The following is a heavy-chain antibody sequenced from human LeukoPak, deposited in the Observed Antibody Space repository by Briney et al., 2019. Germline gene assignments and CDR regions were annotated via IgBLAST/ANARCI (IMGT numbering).Heavy chain of an antibody. CDR3: ARSALTTVTPPDY. CDR1: GGSISSSSYY. CDR2: IYYSGST. D-gene: IGHD4-17*01. Sequence: PSETLSLTCTVSGGSISSSSYYWGWIRQPPGKGLEWIGSIYYSGSTYYNPSLKSRVTISVDTSKNQFSLKLSSVTAADTAVYYCARSALTTVTPPDYWGQGTLVTVSS. V-gene: IGHV4-39*07. J-gene: IGHJ4*02.